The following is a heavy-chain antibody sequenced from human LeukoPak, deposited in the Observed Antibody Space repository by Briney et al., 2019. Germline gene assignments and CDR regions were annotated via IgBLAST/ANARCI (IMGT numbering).Heavy chain of an antibody. J-gene: IGHJ3*02. CDR1: GGTFNNYA. Sequence: ASVKVSCKAAGGTFNNYAISWVRQAPGQGLEWMGGIIPIFGTTNYAQKFQGRVTITADESTNTAYMELSSLRSEDTAVYYCAVQYQLSNDAFDIWGQGTMVTVSS. CDR3: AVQYQLSNDAFDI. V-gene: IGHV1-69*01. CDR2: IIPIFGTT. D-gene: IGHD2-2*01.